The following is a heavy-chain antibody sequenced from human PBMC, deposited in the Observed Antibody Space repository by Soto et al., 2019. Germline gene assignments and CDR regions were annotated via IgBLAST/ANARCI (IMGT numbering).Heavy chain of an antibody. CDR3: ARGQRFSDWFDP. Sequence: SETLSLTCTVSGGAISTYYWTWIRQTAGKGLEWIGRIYSSGSTKYNPALQSRVTMSLDTSNNQYSMRLTSVNAADTAVYYCARGQRFSDWFDPWGQGTLVTVSS. CDR2: IYSSGST. D-gene: IGHD3-3*01. V-gene: IGHV4-4*07. CDR1: GGAISTYY. J-gene: IGHJ5*02.